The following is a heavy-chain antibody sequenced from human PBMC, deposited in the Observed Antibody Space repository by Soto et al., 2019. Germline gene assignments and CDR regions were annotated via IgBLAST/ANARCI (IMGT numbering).Heavy chain of an antibody. Sequence: GGSLRLSCAASRFTFSSYSMSWVRQAPGKGLEWVSAISGSGGSTYYADSVKGRFTISRDSSKNTLYLQMNSLRAEDTAVYYCAKGNSWSPALVLDIWGQGTMVTVSS. CDR2: ISGSGGST. CDR1: RFTFSSYS. CDR3: AKGNSWSPALVLDI. V-gene: IGHV3-23*01. D-gene: IGHD1-7*01. J-gene: IGHJ3*02.